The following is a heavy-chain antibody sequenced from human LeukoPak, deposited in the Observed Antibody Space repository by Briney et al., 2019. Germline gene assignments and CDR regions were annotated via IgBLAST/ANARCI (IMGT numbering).Heavy chain of an antibody. CDR2: INPNSGGT. J-gene: IGHJ5*02. D-gene: IGHD6-19*01. Sequence: ASVKVSCKASGYTFTGYYMHWVRQAPGQGLEWMGWINPNSGGTNYAQRFQGRVTMTRDTSISTAYMELSRLRSDDTAVYYCAREKRVAGSRGGFDPWGQGTLVTVSS. CDR1: GYTFTGYY. CDR3: AREKRVAGSRGGFDP. V-gene: IGHV1-2*02.